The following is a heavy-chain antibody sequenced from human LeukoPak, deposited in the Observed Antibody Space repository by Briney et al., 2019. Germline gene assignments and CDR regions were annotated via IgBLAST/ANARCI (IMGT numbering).Heavy chain of an antibody. J-gene: IGHJ4*02. CDR3: ARTRIAVTGYYFDY. D-gene: IGHD6-19*01. CDR1: NESINFYY. CDR2: VYYSGNA. Sequence: PSGTLSLTCTVSNESINFYYWSWVRQSPGKGLEWIGNVYYSGNANYNPSLQSRVTISVETSKNQFSLKVTSVTAGDTAVYFCARTRIAVTGYYFDYWGQGALVTVSS. V-gene: IGHV4-59*01.